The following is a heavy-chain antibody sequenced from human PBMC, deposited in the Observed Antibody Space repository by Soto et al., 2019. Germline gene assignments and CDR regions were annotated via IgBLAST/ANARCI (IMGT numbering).Heavy chain of an antibody. Sequence: GGSLRLSCAASGFTFSSYWMSWVRQAPGKGLEWVAKIKQDGSEKYYVDSVKGRFTISRDNAKNSLYLQMNSLRAEDTAVYYCERDGTDDAFDIWGQGTMVTVSS. CDR1: GFTFSSYW. CDR2: IKQDGSEK. V-gene: IGHV3-7*03. J-gene: IGHJ3*02. CDR3: ERDGTDDAFDI.